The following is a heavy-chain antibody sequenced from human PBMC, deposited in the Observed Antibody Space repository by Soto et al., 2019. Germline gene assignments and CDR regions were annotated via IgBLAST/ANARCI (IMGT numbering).Heavy chain of an antibody. Sequence: RASVKVSCKASGYTFTGYYMHWVRQAPGQGLEWMGWINPNSGGTNYAQKFRGRVTMTRDTSISTAYMELSRLRSDDTAVYYCARGPRSYSGYDYGYRYYYYGMDVWGQGTTVTVSS. V-gene: IGHV1-2*02. CDR1: GYTFTGYY. J-gene: IGHJ6*02. CDR2: INPNSGGT. D-gene: IGHD5-12*01. CDR3: ARGPRSYSGYDYGYRYYYYGMDV.